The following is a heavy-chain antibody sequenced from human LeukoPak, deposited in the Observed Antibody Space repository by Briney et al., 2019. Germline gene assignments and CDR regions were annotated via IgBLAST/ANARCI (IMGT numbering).Heavy chain of an antibody. D-gene: IGHD3-10*01. CDR2: IYYSGST. CDR1: GGSISSGGYS. Sequence: SETLSLTCAVAGGSISSGGYSWSWIRQPPGKGLEWIGYIYYSGSTYYNPSLKSRVTISVDTSKNQFSLKLSSVTAADTAVYYCARGGPSGTYYYYYMDVWGQGTLVTVSS. V-gene: IGHV4-30-4*07. CDR3: ARGGPSGTYYYYYMDV. J-gene: IGHJ6*03.